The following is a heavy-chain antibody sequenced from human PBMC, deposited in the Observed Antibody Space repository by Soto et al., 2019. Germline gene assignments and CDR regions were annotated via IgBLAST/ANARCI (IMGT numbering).Heavy chain of an antibody. J-gene: IGHJ2*01. CDR1: GGTVSSYV. CDR2: IIPIFGTA. D-gene: IGHD3-22*01. V-gene: IGHV1-69*01. CDR3: ARDAWYYDSSGYLVAWYFDL. Sequence: QVQLVQSWAEVKKPGSSVKVSCKASGGTVSSYVISWVRQAPGQGLEWMGGIIPIFGTAKYAQKFQGRVTIPADESTITVSMELSSLRSDDTAVYYCARDAWYYDSSGYLVAWYFDLWRRGTRVTVSS.